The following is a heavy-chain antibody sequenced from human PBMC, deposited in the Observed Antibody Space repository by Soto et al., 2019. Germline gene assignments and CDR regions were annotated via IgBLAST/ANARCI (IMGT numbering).Heavy chain of an antibody. Sequence: EVQLVESGGGLVQPGGSLRLSCAASGFTFSSYSMNWVRQAPGKGLEWVSYISSSSSTIYYADSVKGRFTISRDNAKNSLYLQMNSLRAEDTAVYYCARDDRFGELLSLDYWGQGTMVTVYS. J-gene: IGHJ4*02. CDR3: ARDDRFGELLSLDY. CDR2: ISSSSSTI. D-gene: IGHD3-10*01. V-gene: IGHV3-48*01. CDR1: GFTFSSYS.